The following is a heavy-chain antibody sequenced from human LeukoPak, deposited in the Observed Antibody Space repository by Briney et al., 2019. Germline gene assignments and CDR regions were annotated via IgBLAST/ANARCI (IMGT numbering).Heavy chain of an antibody. Sequence: PGGSLRLSCAASGFTFSNYDMHWVRQAPGKGLKWVAVIWYDGSTKYNADSVKGRFTISRDNSKNTLSLQMNSLRAEDTAVYYRVRYSGSIGAFDIWGQGTMVTVSS. CDR3: VRYSGSIGAFDI. J-gene: IGHJ3*02. CDR1: GFTFSNYD. CDR2: IWYDGSTK. V-gene: IGHV3-33*01. D-gene: IGHD1-26*01.